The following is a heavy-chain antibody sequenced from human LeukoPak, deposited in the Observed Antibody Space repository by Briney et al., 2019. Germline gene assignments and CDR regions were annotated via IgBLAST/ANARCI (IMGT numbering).Heavy chain of an antibody. D-gene: IGHD3-22*01. J-gene: IGHJ1*01. Sequence: SETLSLTCTVSGGSISNNNYYWGWIRQPPGKGLEWIGSIYYSGNTYYNPSLKTRVTISVDTSKNQFSLKLSSVTAGDTAVYYCARGDGWFYFPRSGPRGNFQHWGQGALVTVSS. CDR1: GGSISNNNYY. CDR2: IYYSGNT. CDR3: ARGDGWFYFPRSGPRGNFQH. V-gene: IGHV4-39*07.